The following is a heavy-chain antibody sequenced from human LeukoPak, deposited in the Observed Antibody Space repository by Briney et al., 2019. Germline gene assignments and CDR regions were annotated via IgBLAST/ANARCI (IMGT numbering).Heavy chain of an antibody. J-gene: IGHJ4*02. CDR1: GFTFSSYA. D-gene: IGHD3-10*01. Sequence: PGGSLRLSCAASGFTFSSYAMTWVRQAPGKGLEWVSTISGSGGSTHYADSVKGRFTISRDNSKNTLYLQMNSLRTEDTAVYYCANGDYGSGTYYKEVHYWGQGTLVTVSS. V-gene: IGHV3-23*01. CDR2: ISGSGGST. CDR3: ANGDYGSGTYYKEVHY.